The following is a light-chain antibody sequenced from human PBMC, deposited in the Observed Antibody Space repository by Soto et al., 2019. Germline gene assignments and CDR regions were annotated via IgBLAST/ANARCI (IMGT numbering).Light chain of an antibody. Sequence: IQLTQSPSSLSASVGDRVTITCRASQGISSYLAWYQQKPGKAPKLLIYAASTLQSGFPSRFSGSVSGTDFTLTISSLQPKDFAPYYCQQLNSYPPFTFGPGTKVDI. CDR1: QGISSY. CDR3: QQLNSYPPFT. CDR2: AAS. J-gene: IGKJ3*01. V-gene: IGKV1-9*01.